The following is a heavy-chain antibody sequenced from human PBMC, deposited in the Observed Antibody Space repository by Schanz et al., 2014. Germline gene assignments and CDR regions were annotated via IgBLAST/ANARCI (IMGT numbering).Heavy chain of an antibody. Sequence: DVQLLESGGGLVQPGGSLRLSCGGSGFTFSKYWMSWVRQAPGKGLEWVANIKQDGSEKYYVDAVKGRFTISRDNAKNSMYLHMKSLRGEDTAVYYCASGVHVSSLQKGLQFWGRGTLVIVSS. D-gene: IGHD3-10*01. CDR2: IKQDGSEK. J-gene: IGHJ1*01. CDR1: GFTFSKYW. CDR3: ASGVHVSSLQKGLQF. V-gene: IGHV3-7*02.